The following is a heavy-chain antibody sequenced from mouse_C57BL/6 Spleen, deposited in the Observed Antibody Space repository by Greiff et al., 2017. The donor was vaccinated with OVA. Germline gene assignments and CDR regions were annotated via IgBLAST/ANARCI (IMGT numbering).Heavy chain of an antibody. CDR3: ARGLYCGATHYSAIDY. Sequence: QVQLQQSGAELVRPGTSVKVSCKASGYAFTNYLIEWVKQRPGQGLEWIGVINTGSGGTTYNEKFKGKATLTADKSSSTAFMQLSILTSDASAVYFCARGLYCGATHYSAIDYWGQGTSVTVSS. CDR1: GYAFTNYL. J-gene: IGHJ4*01. V-gene: IGHV1-54*01. D-gene: IGHD1-1*02. CDR2: INTGSGGT.